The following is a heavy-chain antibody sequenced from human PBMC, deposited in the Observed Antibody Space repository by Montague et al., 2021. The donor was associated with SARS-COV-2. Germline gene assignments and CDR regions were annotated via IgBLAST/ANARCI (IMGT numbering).Heavy chain of an antibody. V-gene: IGHV3-23*01. CDR1: GFTFSSYA. D-gene: IGHD3-3*01. J-gene: IGHJ4*02. CDR2: ICGSVGGT. Sequence: SLRLSCAGSGFTFSSYAMSWVGQATGEGLEWVPAICGSVGGTYYADSVKGRFTISRDNSKNTLYLQMNSLRAEDTAVYYCATSRFLEWLFTMDGTFDYWGQGTLVTVSS. CDR3: ATSRFLEWLFTMDGTFDY.